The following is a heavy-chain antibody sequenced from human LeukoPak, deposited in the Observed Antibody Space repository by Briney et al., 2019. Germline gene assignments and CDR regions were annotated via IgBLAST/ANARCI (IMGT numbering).Heavy chain of an antibody. CDR1: GGSISSGDYY. Sequence: SETLSLTCTVSGGSISSGDYYWSWIRQPPGKGLEWIGYIYYSGSTYYNPSLKCRVTISVDTSKNQFSLKLSSVTAADTAVYYCARVYYYDSSGYYFFDYWGQGTLVTVSS. CDR3: ARVYYYDSSGYYFFDY. V-gene: IGHV4-30-4*01. J-gene: IGHJ4*02. D-gene: IGHD3-22*01. CDR2: IYYSGST.